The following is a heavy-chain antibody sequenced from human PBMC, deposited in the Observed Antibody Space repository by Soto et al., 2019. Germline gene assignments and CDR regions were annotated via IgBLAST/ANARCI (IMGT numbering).Heavy chain of an antibody. Sequence: QVQLVESGGGMVQPGRSLRLPCEASGFTFSSYGMHWVCQAPGKGLEWVAVISYDGSNKYYADSVKGRFTISRDNSKNTLYLQMNSLRAEDTAVYYCMGPTLAVVDPWGQGTLVTVSS. D-gene: IGHD2-15*01. J-gene: IGHJ5*02. CDR3: MGPTLAVVDP. V-gene: IGHV3-30*03. CDR2: ISYDGSNK. CDR1: GFTFSSYG.